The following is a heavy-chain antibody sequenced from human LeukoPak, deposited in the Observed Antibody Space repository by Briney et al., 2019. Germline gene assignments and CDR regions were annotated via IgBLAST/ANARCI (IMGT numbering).Heavy chain of an antibody. CDR1: GASITSSGYY. D-gene: IGHD3-10*01. Sequence: PSETLSLTCTVSGASITSSGYYWSWIRQPAGKGLEWIGRIYAPGDTKYDPSLQSRVTISGDTSKNQISLKLASVTAADTAVYYCAREYYASGSNGAFDYWGQGILVTVSS. J-gene: IGHJ4*02. CDR3: AREYYASGSNGAFDY. CDR2: IYAPGDT. V-gene: IGHV4-61*02.